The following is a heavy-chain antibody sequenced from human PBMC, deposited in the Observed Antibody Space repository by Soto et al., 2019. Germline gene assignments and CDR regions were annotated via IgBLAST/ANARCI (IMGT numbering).Heavy chain of an antibody. CDR1: GDSVSSNSAA. V-gene: IGHV6-1*01. D-gene: IGHD2-15*01. CDR2: TYYRSKWYN. J-gene: IGHJ5*02. Sequence: SQTLALTCAISGDSVSSNSAAWNWTRQSPSRGLEWLGRTYYRSKWYNDYAVSVKSRITINPDTSKNQFSLQLNSVTPEDTAVYSCARAPSCTGGSSYSEIWFDPWGRGSLVNVS. CDR3: ARAPSCTGGSSYSEIWFDP.